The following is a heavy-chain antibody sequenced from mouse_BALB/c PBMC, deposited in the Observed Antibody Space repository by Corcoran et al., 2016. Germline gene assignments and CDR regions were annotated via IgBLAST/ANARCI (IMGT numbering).Heavy chain of an antibody. CDR2: INTYTGEP. Sequence: QIQLVQSGPELKKPGETVKISCKASGYTFTNYGMNWVKQATGKGLKWMGWINTYTGEPTYADDFKGRFAFSLETSASTAYLQINNLKNEDTATYFCARAPRHYYAMDYWGQGTSVTVSS. CDR1: GYTFTNYG. J-gene: IGHJ4*01. V-gene: IGHV9-3-1*01. CDR3: ARAPRHYYAMDY.